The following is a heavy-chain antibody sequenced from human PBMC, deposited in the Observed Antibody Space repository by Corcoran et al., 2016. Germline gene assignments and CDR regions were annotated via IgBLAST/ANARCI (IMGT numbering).Heavy chain of an antibody. CDR3: TTDIVVVPAPYYYYGMDV. D-gene: IGHD2-2*01. J-gene: IGHJ6*02. Sequence: EVQLVESGGGLVKPGGSLRLSCAASGFTFSNAWMSWVRQAPGKGLEWVGRIKSKTDGGTTDYAAPVKGRFTISRDDSKNTLYLQMNSLKTEDTAVYYCTTDIVVVPAPYYYYGMDVWGQGTTVTVSS. CDR2: IKSKTDGGTT. V-gene: IGHV3-15*01. CDR1: GFTFSNAW.